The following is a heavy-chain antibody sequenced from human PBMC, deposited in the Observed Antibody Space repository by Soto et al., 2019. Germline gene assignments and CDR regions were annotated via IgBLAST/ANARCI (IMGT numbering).Heavy chain of an antibody. D-gene: IGHD2-21*01. J-gene: IGHJ1*01. CDR1: GYTFSDYY. CDR2: ISPNSGAT. V-gene: IGHV1-2*02. CDR3: ARGPRTQLWLTFAQ. Sequence: ASVKVSCKASGYTFSDYYLHWVRQAPGQGLEWMGWISPNSGATEYAPKFQGRVTMTTDTSISTAFLKLASLRPDDTAIYYCARGPRTQLWLTFAQWGQGNLVTVSS.